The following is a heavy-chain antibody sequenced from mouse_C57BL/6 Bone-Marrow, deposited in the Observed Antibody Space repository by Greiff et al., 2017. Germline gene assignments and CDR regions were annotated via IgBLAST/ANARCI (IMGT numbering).Heavy chain of an antibody. Sequence: VQLQESGAELVRPGTSVKVSCKASGYAFTNYLIEWVKQRPGQGLEWIGVINPGSGGTNYNEKFKGKATLTADKSSSTAYMQLSSLTSEDSAVYCCARDYGLFFDYWGQGTTLTVSS. CDR2: INPGSGGT. J-gene: IGHJ2*01. V-gene: IGHV1-54*01. CDR1: GYAFTNYL. CDR3: ARDYGLFFDY. D-gene: IGHD1-1*02.